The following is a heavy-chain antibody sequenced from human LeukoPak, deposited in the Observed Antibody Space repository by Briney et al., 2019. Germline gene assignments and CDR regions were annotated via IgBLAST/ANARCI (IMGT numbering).Heavy chain of an antibody. CDR1: GFTFSSYG. D-gene: IGHD4-23*01. Sequence: GSLRLSCAASGFTFSSYGMHWVRQAPGKGLEWVAVIWYDGSNKYYADSVKGRFTISRDNSKNTLYLQMNSLRAEDTAVYYCARGGNSRYYFDYWGQGTLVTVSS. CDR2: IWYDGSNK. V-gene: IGHV3-33*01. CDR3: ARGGNSRYYFDY. J-gene: IGHJ4*02.